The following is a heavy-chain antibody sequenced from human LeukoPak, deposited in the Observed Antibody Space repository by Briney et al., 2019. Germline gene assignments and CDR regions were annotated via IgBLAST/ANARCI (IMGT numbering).Heavy chain of an antibody. V-gene: IGHV3-13*04. J-gene: IGHJ6*02. CDR2: IGTAGDT. Sequence: GGSLRLSCAASGFTFSRYDMHWVRQATGKGLEWVSAIGTAGDTYYPGSVKGRFTISRENAKNSLYLQMNSLRAGDTAVYYCARALTYYYGSGSYYNFYYYGMDVWGQGTTVTVSS. CDR1: GFTFSRYD. D-gene: IGHD3-10*01. CDR3: ARALTYYYGSGSYYNFYYYGMDV.